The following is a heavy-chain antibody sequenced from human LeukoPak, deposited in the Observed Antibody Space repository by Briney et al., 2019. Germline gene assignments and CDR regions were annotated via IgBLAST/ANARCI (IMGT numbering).Heavy chain of an antibody. Sequence: TGGSLRLSCAASGFTFSNYALHWVRQAPGKGLEWVAVISYDGSNKYYADSVKGRFTISRDNSKNTLYLQMNSLRAEDTAVYYCARLSWGPYYYYYYMDVWGQGTTVTVSS. J-gene: IGHJ6*03. V-gene: IGHV3-30*04. D-gene: IGHD7-27*01. CDR3: ARLSWGPYYYYYYMDV. CDR2: ISYDGSNK. CDR1: GFTFSNYA.